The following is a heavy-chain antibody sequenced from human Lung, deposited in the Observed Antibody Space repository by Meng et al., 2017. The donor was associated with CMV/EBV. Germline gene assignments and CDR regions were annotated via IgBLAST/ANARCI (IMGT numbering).Heavy chain of an antibody. CDR1: GGSISTYY. D-gene: IGHD3-16*02. V-gene: IGHV4-59*08. CDR3: ARHQNGGTYPLDY. J-gene: IGHJ4*02. CDR2: NYYRGST. Sequence: VVLGEWGPGVVQPSEALSLPCAVSGGSISTYYWSWIRQPPGKELEGIGNNYYRGSTNYNPALASRVTISVDSSKNQFSLKLSFVTAADTAVYYCARHQNGGTYPLDYWGQGTLVTVSS.